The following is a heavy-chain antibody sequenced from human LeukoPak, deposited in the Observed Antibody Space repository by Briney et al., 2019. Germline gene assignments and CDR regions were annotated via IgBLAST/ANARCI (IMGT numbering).Heavy chain of an antibody. J-gene: IGHJ4*02. V-gene: IGHV4-59*01. D-gene: IGHD6-13*01. CDR3: ASSEDSPYSSPKTYFDY. CDR1: GGSISSYY. Sequence: LGTLSLTCTVSGGSISSYYWSWIRQPPGKGLEWIGYIYYSGSTNYNPSLKSRVTISVDTSKNQFSLKLSSVTAADTAVYYCASSEDSPYSSPKTYFDYWGQGTLVTVSS. CDR2: IYYSGST.